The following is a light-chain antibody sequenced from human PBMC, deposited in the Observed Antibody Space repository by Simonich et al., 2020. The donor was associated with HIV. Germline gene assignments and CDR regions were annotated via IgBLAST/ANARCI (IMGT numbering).Light chain of an antibody. J-gene: IGLJ3*02. Sequence: QSALTQPASVSGSPGQSITISCTGTSSNVGSYNLFSWYQQHPGKAPKLMIYEGSKRPAGVSNRFSGYKSGNTASLTISGLQAEDESDYFCSSYTTSSTWVFGGGTNLTVL. CDR1: SSNVGSYNL. V-gene: IGLV2-14*02. CDR2: EGS. CDR3: SSYTTSSTWV.